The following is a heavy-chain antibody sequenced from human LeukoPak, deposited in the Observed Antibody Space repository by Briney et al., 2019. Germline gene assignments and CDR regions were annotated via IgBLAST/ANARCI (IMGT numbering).Heavy chain of an antibody. CDR1: GFTFSSYA. D-gene: IGHD1-26*01. J-gene: IGHJ4*02. Sequence: GGSLRLSCAASGFTFSSYAISWVRQAPGKGLEWVSAISGSGGRTYYADSVKGRFTISRDNSKNTLYLQMNSLRAEDTAVYYCAKDLQRYSGSYYNYWGQGTLVTVSS. V-gene: IGHV3-23*01. CDR2: ISGSGGRT. CDR3: AKDLQRYSGSYYNY.